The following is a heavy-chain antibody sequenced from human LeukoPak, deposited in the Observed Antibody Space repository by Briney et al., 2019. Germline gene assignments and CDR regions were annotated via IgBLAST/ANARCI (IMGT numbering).Heavy chain of an antibody. CDR1: GFTFSSYA. D-gene: IGHD7-27*01. CDR2: ISGSGGGT. Sequence: GGSLRLSCAASGFTFSSYAMSWVRQAPGKGLEWVSAISGSGGGTYYADSVKGRFTISRDNSKNTLYLQMNSLRAEDTAVYYCARTGRTNWYFDLWGRGTLVTVSS. V-gene: IGHV3-23*01. J-gene: IGHJ2*01. CDR3: ARTGRTNWYFDL.